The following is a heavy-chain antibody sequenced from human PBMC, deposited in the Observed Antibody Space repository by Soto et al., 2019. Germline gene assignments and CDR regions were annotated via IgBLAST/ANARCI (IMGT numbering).Heavy chain of an antibody. J-gene: IGHJ4*02. D-gene: IGHD6-13*01. CDR1: GGTFSSYA. V-gene: IGHV1-18*01. Sequence: GASVKVSCKASGGTFSSYAISWVRQAPGQGLEWMGWISAYNGNKKYAQKLQGRVSMTTDTSTSTAYMELRSLRSDDTAVYYCARDLGQQLLDYWGQGTLVTVSS. CDR3: ARDLGQQLLDY. CDR2: ISAYNGNK.